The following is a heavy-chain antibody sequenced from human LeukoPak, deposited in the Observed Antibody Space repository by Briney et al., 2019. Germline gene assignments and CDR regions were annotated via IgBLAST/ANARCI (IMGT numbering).Heavy chain of an antibody. D-gene: IGHD5-24*01. Sequence: PSETLSLTWAVDGGSSSGYYWRWIRHPPGGGLGWVGEIHHSGTTNYNPSLKSRVTVSVDTSKNQFSLKLSSVTAADTAVYYCAREGLEMATSSRYFDYWGQGTLVTVSP. CDR3: AREGLEMATSSRYFDY. V-gene: IGHV4-34*01. CDR1: GGSSSGYY. J-gene: IGHJ4*02. CDR2: IHHSGTT.